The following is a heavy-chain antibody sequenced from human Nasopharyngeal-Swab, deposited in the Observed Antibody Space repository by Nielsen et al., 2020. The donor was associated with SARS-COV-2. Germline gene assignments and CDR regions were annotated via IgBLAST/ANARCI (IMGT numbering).Heavy chain of an antibody. J-gene: IGHJ6*02. V-gene: IGHV3-72*01. CDR2: SRNKANSYTT. CDR1: GFTFSAHY. D-gene: IGHD6-13*01. CDR3: ARDLSSIWTSGLGV. Sequence: SCAASGFTFSAHYMDWVRQAPGKGLAWVGRSRNKANSYTTEYAASVKGRFTISRDDSKDSLYLQMSSLRTEDTALYYCARDLSSIWTSGLGVWGQGTTVIVSS.